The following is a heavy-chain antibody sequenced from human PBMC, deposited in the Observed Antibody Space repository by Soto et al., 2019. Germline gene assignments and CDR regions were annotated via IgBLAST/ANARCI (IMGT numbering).Heavy chain of an antibody. D-gene: IGHD5-12*01. V-gene: IGHV1-69*12. J-gene: IGHJ4*02. CDR2: IVPNVDTS. CDR3: VRVVAIPGYPDN. Sequence: QVQLVQSGAEVRQPASSVKVSCKTSGGTFSSHAISWVRQAPGQGLEWMGGIVPNVDTSTYAQKFQGRVTITADESTSTVYMELSSLRSDDTAVYYCVRVVAIPGYPDNWGQGTLVTVSS. CDR1: GGTFSSHA.